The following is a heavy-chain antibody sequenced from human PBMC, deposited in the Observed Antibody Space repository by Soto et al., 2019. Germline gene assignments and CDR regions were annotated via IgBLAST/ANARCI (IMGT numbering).Heavy chain of an antibody. CDR1: GGTFSSYA. V-gene: IGHV1-69*06. D-gene: IGHD5-12*01. J-gene: IGHJ3*02. Sequence: QVQLVQSGAEVKKPGSSVKVSCKASGGTFSSYAISWVRQAPGQGLEWMGGIIPIFGTANYAQKFQGRVTITADKSTSTAYRELSSVRSEDTAVYYCARGTPRGYSGYDHDAFDIWGQGTMVTVSS. CDR3: ARGTPRGYSGYDHDAFDI. CDR2: IIPIFGTA.